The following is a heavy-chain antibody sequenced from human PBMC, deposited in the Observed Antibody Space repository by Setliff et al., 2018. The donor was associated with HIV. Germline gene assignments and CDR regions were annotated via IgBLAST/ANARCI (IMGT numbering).Heavy chain of an antibody. V-gene: IGHV1-69-2*01. Sequence: ASVKVSCKASQYTFTDYYMHWVQQAPGKGLEWMGRVDPEDDKTIYAEKFQGRVTMTTDTSSDTAYMDLSSLRSEDTAVYSCVGLGYSFSFRWWFDSWGQGTRVTVSS. D-gene: IGHD5-18*01. CDR3: VGLGYSFSFRWWFDS. CDR1: QYTFTDYY. J-gene: IGHJ5*01. CDR2: VDPEDDKT.